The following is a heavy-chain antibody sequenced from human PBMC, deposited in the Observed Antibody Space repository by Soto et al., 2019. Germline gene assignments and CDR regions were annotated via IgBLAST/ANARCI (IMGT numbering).Heavy chain of an antibody. J-gene: IGHJ4*02. CDR1: EGPYSKYS. D-gene: IGHD6-13*01. Sequence: GSSVKFSCKASEGPYSKYSIRWVRQTPDQGHEWVGRIIPIFDTTNYAQKLQGRATITADKSTSTVYMDLCSLKSEDTAVYYCGRDMNECTEAAGPEYWGQGTLVTDSS. CDR2: IIPIFDTT. CDR3: GRDMNECTEAAGPEY. V-gene: IGHV1-69*08.